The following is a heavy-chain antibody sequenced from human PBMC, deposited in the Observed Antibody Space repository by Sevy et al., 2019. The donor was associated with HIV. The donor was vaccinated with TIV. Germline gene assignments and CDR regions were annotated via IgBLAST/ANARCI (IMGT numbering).Heavy chain of an antibody. V-gene: IGHV3-21*01. CDR1: GFSFSTYT. Sequence: GGSLRLSCAASGFSFSTYTMNWVSQAPGKGLEWVSSISSSSSYIHYTDSVKGRFTISRDNAKNSLYLQMNSPRAEDTAVYYCARDQDYKYFDYWGQGTLVTVSS. CDR3: ARDQDYKYFDY. CDR2: ISSSSSYI. J-gene: IGHJ4*02. D-gene: IGHD4-4*01.